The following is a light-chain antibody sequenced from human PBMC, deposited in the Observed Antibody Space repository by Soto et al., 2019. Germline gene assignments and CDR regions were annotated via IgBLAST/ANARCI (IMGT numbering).Light chain of an antibody. J-gene: IGLJ1*01. Sequence: QSALTQPASVSGSPGQSITISCTGTSSDVGDYNYVSWYQQHPGKAPKLMIYEVSNRPSGVSDRFSGSKSGNTASLTISGLQAEDEADYYCNSYTGSSTYVFGTGTQLTVL. CDR2: EVS. V-gene: IGLV2-14*01. CDR3: NSYTGSSTYV. CDR1: SSDVGDYNY.